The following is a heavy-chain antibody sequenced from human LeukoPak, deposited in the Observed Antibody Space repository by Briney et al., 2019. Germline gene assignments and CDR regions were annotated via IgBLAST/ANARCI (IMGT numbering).Heavy chain of an antibody. CDR1: GFTFSSFA. D-gene: IGHD3-9*01. CDR3: VKGDYDVLTGWNDWFDP. V-gene: IGHV3-23*01. Sequence: GGSLRLSCAASGFTFSSFAMSWVRQAPGKGLEWVSAISGTGGSTFYADSVKGRFTISRDNSKYTLFLQMNSLRAEDTALYFCVKGDYDVLTGWNDWFDPWGQGTLVTVSS. J-gene: IGHJ5*02. CDR2: ISGTGGST.